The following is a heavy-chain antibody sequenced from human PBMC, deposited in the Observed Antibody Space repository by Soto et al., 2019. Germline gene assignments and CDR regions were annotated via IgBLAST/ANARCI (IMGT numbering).Heavy chain of an antibody. J-gene: IGHJ6*03. Sequence: GGSLRLSCAASGFTVSSNYMSWVRQAPGKGLEWVSVIYSGGSTYYADSVKGRFTISRHNSKNTLYLQMNSLRAEDTAVYYCARDLEDIVVVPAARYYYMDVWGKGTTVTVSS. D-gene: IGHD2-2*01. V-gene: IGHV3-53*04. CDR2: IYSGGST. CDR1: GFTVSSNY. CDR3: ARDLEDIVVVPAARYYYMDV.